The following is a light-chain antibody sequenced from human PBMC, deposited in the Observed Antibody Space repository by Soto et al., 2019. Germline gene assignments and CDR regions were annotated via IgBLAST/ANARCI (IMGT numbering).Light chain of an antibody. CDR2: DVS. CDR1: SSDVGGYNY. V-gene: IGLV2-14*01. Sequence: QSVLTQPASVSGSPGQSITISCTGTSSDVGGYNYVSWYQHHPGKAPKLIIYDVSNRPSGISNRFSASKSGNTASLTISGLQAEDEADYYCSSYSSSSTPTNVFGTGPKVTVL. CDR3: SSYSSSSTPTNV. J-gene: IGLJ1*01.